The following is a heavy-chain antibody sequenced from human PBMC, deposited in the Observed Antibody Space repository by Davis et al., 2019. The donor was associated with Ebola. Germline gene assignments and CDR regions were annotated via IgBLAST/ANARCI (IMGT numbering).Heavy chain of an antibody. CDR3: ARVTSGYSNPEGYYYYYYMDV. J-gene: IGHJ6*03. Sequence: GESLKISCAASGFTFSSYGMHWVRQAPGKGLEWVAFIRYDGSNKYYADSVKGRFTISRDNSKNTLYLQMNSLRAEDTAVYYCARVTSGYSNPEGYYYYYYMDVWGKGTTVTVSS. CDR2: IRYDGSNK. V-gene: IGHV3-30*02. D-gene: IGHD4-11*01. CDR1: GFTFSSYG.